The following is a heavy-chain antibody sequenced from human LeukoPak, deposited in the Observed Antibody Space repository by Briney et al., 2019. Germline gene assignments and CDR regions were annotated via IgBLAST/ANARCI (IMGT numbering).Heavy chain of an antibody. V-gene: IGHV3-23*01. CDR1: GFTFSSYA. CDR2: ISGSGGST. D-gene: IGHD3-3*01. J-gene: IGHJ4*02. CDR3: AKDFADDSYYFDY. Sequence: PGGSLRLSCAASGFTFSSYAMSWVRQAPGKGREWVSAISGSGGSTYYADSVKGRFTISRHNSKNTLYLQMNRLRAEETAVYYCAKDFADDSYYFDYWGQGTQVTVSS.